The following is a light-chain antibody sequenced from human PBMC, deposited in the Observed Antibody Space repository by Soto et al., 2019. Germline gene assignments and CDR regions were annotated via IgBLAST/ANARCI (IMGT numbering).Light chain of an antibody. J-gene: IGKJ1*01. Sequence: EIVMTQSPATLSVSPGERATLSCRASQSVNSNLAWYQRKRGQAPRLLIFYASTRAPGIPSGFSGSGSGTEFTLTISSLQSEDFAVYYCQQYDSSPLTFGQGTKVEIK. CDR2: YAS. CDR1: QSVNSN. CDR3: QQYDSSPLT. V-gene: IGKV3-15*01.